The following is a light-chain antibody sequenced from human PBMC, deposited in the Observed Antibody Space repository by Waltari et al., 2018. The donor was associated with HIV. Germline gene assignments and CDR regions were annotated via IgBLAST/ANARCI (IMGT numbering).Light chain of an antibody. CDR3: SSYARRGGLV. J-gene: IGLJ2*01. CDR2: ETT. V-gene: IGLV2-23*01. Sequence: QSALTQPASVSGSPGQSITISCSGSNSDIGAYTLVSWYQQFPGKAPKLILYETTRRPSGVSNRYSGSKSGYTASLTISALQADDEADYYCSSYARRGGLVFGGGTKVTVL. CDR1: NSDIGAYTL.